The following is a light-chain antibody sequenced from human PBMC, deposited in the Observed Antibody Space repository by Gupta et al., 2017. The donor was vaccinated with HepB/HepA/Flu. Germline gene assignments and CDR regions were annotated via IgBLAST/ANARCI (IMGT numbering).Light chain of an antibody. J-gene: IGLJ2*01. CDR3: QAWDSGTVV. CDR2: QDT. CDR1: KLGNRY. V-gene: IGLV3-1*01. Sequence: SYEWTHPPAVSVSPGQTASLTCSGDKLGNRYVCWYQQKPGQSPMLVIYQDTQRPSGIPERFSGSNSGNTATLTISGTQAMDEADYYCQAWDSGTVVFGGGTKLTVL.